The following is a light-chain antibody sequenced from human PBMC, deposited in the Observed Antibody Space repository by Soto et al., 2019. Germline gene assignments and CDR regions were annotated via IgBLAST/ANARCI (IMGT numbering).Light chain of an antibody. CDR1: QGISSY. J-gene: IGKJ1*01. Sequence: AIRMTQSPSSLSASTGDRVTITCRASQGISSYLAWYQQKPGKAPELLIYAASTLQSGVPSRFSGSGSGTEFTLTISNLQSEDFTVYYCQQYNKWPLTFGQGTKVDI. V-gene: IGKV1-8*01. CDR2: AAS. CDR3: QQYNKWPLT.